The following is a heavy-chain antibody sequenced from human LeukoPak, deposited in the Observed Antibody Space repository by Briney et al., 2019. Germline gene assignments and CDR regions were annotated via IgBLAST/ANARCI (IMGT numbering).Heavy chain of an antibody. D-gene: IGHD3-22*01. V-gene: IGHV3-30*09. CDR1: GFTFSNYA. Sequence: GGSLRLSCAASGFTFSNYALHWVRQAPGKGLEWVALTSYDGTNEYYADSVKGRFAISRDNSKNTVYLQMNSLRAEDTAVYYCASLTYYSDTSGLSDYWGQGSLVTVSS. J-gene: IGHJ4*02. CDR3: ASLTYYSDTSGLSDY. CDR2: TSYDGTNE.